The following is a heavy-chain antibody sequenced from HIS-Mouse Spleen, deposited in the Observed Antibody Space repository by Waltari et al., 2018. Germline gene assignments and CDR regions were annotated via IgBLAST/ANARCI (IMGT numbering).Heavy chain of an antibody. Sequence: EVQLVESRGGLVKPGGSLRLSCAASGFTFSNAWMSWVRQAPGKGLEWVGRIKRKTDGGTTDYAAPVKGRFTISRDDSKNTLYLQMNSLKTEDTAVYYCTTLNWGFYYFDYWGQGTLVTVSS. J-gene: IGHJ4*02. D-gene: IGHD7-27*01. CDR2: IKRKTDGGTT. V-gene: IGHV3-15*01. CDR3: TTLNWGFYYFDY. CDR1: GFTFSNAW.